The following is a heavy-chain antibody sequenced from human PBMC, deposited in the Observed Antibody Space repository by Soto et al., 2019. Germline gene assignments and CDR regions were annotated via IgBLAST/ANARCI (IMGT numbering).Heavy chain of an antibody. J-gene: IGHJ4*02. CDR3: ARAPSRLPDY. V-gene: IGHV3-7*01. CDR2: IKQDGSEK. Sequence: VQLVESGGGLVQPGGSLRLSCAASGFTFSRYWMSWVRQAPGKGLEWVANIKQDGSEKYYVDSVMVRFTISRDNANNPLYLQMYSLRAEDTAVYFCARAPSRLPDYWGQGTLVTVSS. D-gene: IGHD2-15*01. CDR1: GFTFSRYW.